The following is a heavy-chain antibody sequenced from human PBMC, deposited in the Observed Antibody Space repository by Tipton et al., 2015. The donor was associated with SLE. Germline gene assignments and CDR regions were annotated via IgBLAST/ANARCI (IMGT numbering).Heavy chain of an antibody. CDR2: IWYDGNSQ. J-gene: IGHJ4*02. V-gene: IGHV3-33*06. CDR3: AKARYSSGWLVDY. Sequence: SLRLSCAASGFTFSSYGMHWVRQAPGKGLEWVAVIWYDGNSQYYTDSVKGRFTISRDNSKNTLYLQMNSLRAEDTAVYYCAKARYSSGWLVDYWGQGTLVTVSS. CDR1: GFTFSSYG. D-gene: IGHD6-19*01.